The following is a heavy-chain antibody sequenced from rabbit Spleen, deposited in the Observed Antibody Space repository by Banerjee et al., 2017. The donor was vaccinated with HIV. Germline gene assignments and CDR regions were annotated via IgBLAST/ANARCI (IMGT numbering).Heavy chain of an antibody. J-gene: IGHJ6*01. Sequence: QEQLVESGGGLVQPEGSLALTCKASGFDFSSNAMCWVRQAPGKGPEWIACIANGDGSTYYASWVNGRFTISRSTSLNTVTLQMTSLTAADTATYFCARDTGSSFSTYGMDIW. V-gene: IGHV1S47*01. D-gene: IGHD8-1*01. CDR2: IANGDGST. CDR1: GFDFSSNA. CDR3: ARDTGSSFSTYGMDI.